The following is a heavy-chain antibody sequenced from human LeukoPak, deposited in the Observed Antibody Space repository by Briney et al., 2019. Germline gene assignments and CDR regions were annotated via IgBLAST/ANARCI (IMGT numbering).Heavy chain of an antibody. CDR1: GGSISSYY. CDR3: ARDAGYCSSTSCYNWFDP. D-gene: IGHD2-2*01. Sequence: PSETLSLTCTVSGGSISSYYWSWIRQPPGKGLEWIGEINHSGSTNYNPSLKSRVTISVDTSKNQFSLKLSSVTAADTAVYYCARDAGYCSSTSCYNWFDPWGQGTLVTVSS. CDR2: INHSGST. J-gene: IGHJ5*02. V-gene: IGHV4-34*01.